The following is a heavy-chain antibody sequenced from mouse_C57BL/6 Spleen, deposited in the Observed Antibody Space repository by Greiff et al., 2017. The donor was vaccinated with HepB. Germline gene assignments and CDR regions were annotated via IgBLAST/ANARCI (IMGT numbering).Heavy chain of an antibody. V-gene: IGHV2-2*01. CDR1: GFSLTSYG. CDR2: IWSGGST. D-gene: IGHD1-1*01. Sequence: QVQLQQSGPGLVQPSQSLSITCTVSGFSLTSYGVHWVRQSPGKGLEWLGVIWSGGSTDYNAAFISRLSISKDNSKSQVFFKMNSLQADDTAIYYCARNSTGSSYAFDYWGQGTTLTVSS. J-gene: IGHJ2*01. CDR3: ARNSTGSSYAFDY.